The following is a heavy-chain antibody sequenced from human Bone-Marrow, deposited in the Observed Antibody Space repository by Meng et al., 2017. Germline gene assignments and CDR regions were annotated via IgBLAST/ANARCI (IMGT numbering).Heavy chain of an antibody. J-gene: IGHJ5*02. CDR2: IYYTANT. V-gene: IGHV4-31*01. CDR3: VRGRASCSSGGCSLGWFDL. D-gene: IGHD2-15*01. Sequence: VLPPGACPGSVKAAPSPALTRRFSGDCINSGCYHWSWPRQHPGKCLEWIGYIYYTANTYFNPSLKSPMTISLDKSKNQFSLKLNSVTVADTAVYYGVRGRASCSSGGCSLGWFDLWGQGTLVTVSS. CDR1: GDCINSGCYH.